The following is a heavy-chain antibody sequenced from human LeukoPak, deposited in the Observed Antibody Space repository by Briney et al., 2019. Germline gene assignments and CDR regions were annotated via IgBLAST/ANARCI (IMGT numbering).Heavy chain of an antibody. J-gene: IGHJ3*02. CDR2: INHSGST. D-gene: IGHD3-3*01. Sequence: PSETLSLTCAVYGGSFSGYYWSWIRQPPGKGLEWIGEINHSGSTNYNPSLKSRVTISVDTSKNQFSLELSSVTAADTAVYYCARDFWSGYYTLGGAFDIWGQGTMVTVSS. V-gene: IGHV4-34*01. CDR1: GGSFSGYY. CDR3: ARDFWSGYYTLGGAFDI.